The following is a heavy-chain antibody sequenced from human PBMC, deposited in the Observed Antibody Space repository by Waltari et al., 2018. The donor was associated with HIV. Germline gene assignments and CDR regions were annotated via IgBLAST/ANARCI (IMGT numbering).Heavy chain of an antibody. CDR2: RSDDGGRK. CDR1: GFTFSGSA. V-gene: IGHV3-30*04. CDR3: ARDPGGGGYDAWIGYYCDY. Sequence: QVQLVESGGGVVQPGGSLRLSCAATGFTFSGSAMHWVRQAPGKGREWVAVRSDDGGRKLYAGSVKGRFTSSRDNSKNTRYVQMSSLRAEDTAVYFCARDPGGGGYDAWIGYYCDYWGQGTLVTVSS. D-gene: IGHD3-3*01. J-gene: IGHJ4*02.